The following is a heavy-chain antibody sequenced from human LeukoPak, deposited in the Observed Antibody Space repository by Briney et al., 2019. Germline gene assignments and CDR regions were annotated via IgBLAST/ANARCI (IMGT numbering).Heavy chain of an antibody. CDR2: IKQDGSEK. CDR1: GFTFSSYC. CDR3: ARDKYCSNSYCPASWFDP. Sequence: GGSLRLSCAASGFTFSSYCMTWVRQAPGKGLEWVANIKQDGSEKHYVDSVKGRFTISRDNTENSLHLQMNSLRVEDTAVYYCARDKYCSNSYCPASWFDPWGQGTLVTVSS. D-gene: IGHD2-15*01. V-gene: IGHV3-7*01. J-gene: IGHJ5*02.